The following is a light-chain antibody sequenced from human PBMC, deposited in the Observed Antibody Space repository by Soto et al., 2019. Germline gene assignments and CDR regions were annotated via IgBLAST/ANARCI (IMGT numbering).Light chain of an antibody. CDR1: QSISTW. J-gene: IGKJ2*01. V-gene: IGKV1-5*01. CDR2: DAS. Sequence: DIQMTQSPSTVSASVGDAVTITCRASQSISTWLAWYQQKPGEAPNLLIYDASTLESGGPSGFSGSGSGTEFTLTISSLQPDDSATYYCQQYNSYPYTFGQGTKLEIK. CDR3: QQYNSYPYT.